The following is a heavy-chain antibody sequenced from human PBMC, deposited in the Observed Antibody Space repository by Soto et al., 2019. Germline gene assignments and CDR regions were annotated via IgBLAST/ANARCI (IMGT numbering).Heavy chain of an antibody. CDR1: GFTFSSYA. CDR2: ISGSGGST. CDR3: AKVGEQQLVRGLDY. J-gene: IGHJ4*02. Sequence: EVQLLESGGGLVQPGGSLRLSCAASGFTFSSYAISWVRQAPGKGLEWVSAISGSGGSTYYADSVKGRFTISRDNSKNTLYLQVNILRAEDTAVYYCAKVGEQQLVRGLDYWGQGTLVTVSS. D-gene: IGHD6-13*01. V-gene: IGHV3-23*01.